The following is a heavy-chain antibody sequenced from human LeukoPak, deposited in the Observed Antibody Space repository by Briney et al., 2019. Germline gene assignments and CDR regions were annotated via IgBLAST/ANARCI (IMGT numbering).Heavy chain of an antibody. CDR2: ISAYNSAYNGNT. CDR3: AREYGAGNYTGIGY. CDR1: GYTFINYS. J-gene: IGHJ4*02. V-gene: IGHV1-18*01. Sequence: APVKMSPQSSGYTFINYSITWVRQAPGHGLEWMGWISAYNSAYNGNTHYAQKVQGRVTMPTDTSTNTGYIELRSLRSDDTALYYCAREYGAGNYTGIGYWGQGTMVTVSS. D-gene: IGHD3-10*01.